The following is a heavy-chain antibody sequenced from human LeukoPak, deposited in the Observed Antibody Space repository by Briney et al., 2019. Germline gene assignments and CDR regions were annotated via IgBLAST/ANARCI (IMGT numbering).Heavy chain of an antibody. CDR3: ARDPAYYYDSSGGGYDY. D-gene: IGHD3-22*01. V-gene: IGHV3-21*01. J-gene: IGHJ4*02. Sequence: GGSLRLSCAASGFTFSSYSMNWVRQAPGKGLEWVSSISSSSSYIYYADSVKGQFTISRDNAKNSLYLQMNSLRAEDTAVYYCARDPAYYYDSSGGGYDYWGQGTLVTVSS. CDR1: GFTFSSYS. CDR2: ISSSSSYI.